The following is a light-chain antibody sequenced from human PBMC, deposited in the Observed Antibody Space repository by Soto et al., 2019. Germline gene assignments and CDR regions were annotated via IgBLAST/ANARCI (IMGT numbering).Light chain of an antibody. CDR2: SSD. CDR3: AAWDDSLNGPV. Sequence: QSVLTQPSSASGTPGQRVTISCSGSSSNIGSNTVNWYQQLPGTAPNLLIYSSDQRPSGVPDRFSASKSGTSASLAISGLQSDDEADYYCAAWDDSLNGPVFGGGTKLTVL. J-gene: IGLJ2*01. CDR1: SSNIGSNT. V-gene: IGLV1-44*01.